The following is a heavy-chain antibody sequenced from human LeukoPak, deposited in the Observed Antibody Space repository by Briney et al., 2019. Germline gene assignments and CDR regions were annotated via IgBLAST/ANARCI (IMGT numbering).Heavy chain of an antibody. D-gene: IGHD3-16*01. J-gene: IGHJ4*02. CDR2: IRYDGSNK. Sequence: GGSLRLSCAASGSIFSSFGMHWVRQAPGKGLEWVAFIRYDGSNKYYADSVKGRFTISRDNSKNTLYLQMNSLRPEDTAVYYCVSRKITDLDYWGQGTLVTVSS. CDR1: GSIFSSFG. V-gene: IGHV3-30*02. CDR3: VSRKITDLDY.